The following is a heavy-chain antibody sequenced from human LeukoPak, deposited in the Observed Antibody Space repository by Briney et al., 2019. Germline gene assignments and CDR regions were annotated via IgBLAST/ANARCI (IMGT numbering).Heavy chain of an antibody. CDR2: INPNSGGT. CDR3: ARGYSSSWDQGGWFDP. Sequence: GASVKVFCKASGYTFTGYYMHWVRQAPGQGLEWMGWINPNSGGTNYAQKFQGRVTMTRDTSISTAYMELSRLRSDDTAVYYCARGYSSSWDQGGWFDPWGQGTLVTVSS. CDR1: GYTFTGYY. V-gene: IGHV1-2*02. J-gene: IGHJ5*02. D-gene: IGHD6-13*01.